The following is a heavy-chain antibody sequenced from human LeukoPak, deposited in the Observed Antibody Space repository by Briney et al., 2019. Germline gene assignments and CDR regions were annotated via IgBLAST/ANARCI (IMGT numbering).Heavy chain of an antibody. Sequence: GGSLRLSCAASGFTFRGSPILWVRQASGKGLEWVGHIRGKADNYATAYAASVQGRCTISRDDSQNTAYLQLNSLKTEDTAVYYCTQNNYWGQGALVTVSS. CDR3: TQNNY. CDR2: IRGKADNYAT. CDR1: GFTFRGSP. J-gene: IGHJ4*02. V-gene: IGHV3-73*01.